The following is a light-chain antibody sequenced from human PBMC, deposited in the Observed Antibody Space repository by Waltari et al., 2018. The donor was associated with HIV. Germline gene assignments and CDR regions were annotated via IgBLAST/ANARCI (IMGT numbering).Light chain of an antibody. CDR1: DSIIRAGYD. CDR2: DNN. Sequence: QSVLTQPPSVSGAPGQRVTISCTASDSIIRAGYDVHWYQHLPGTAPKLLIYDNNNRPSGVPDRFSGSKSGTSASLAITGLQAEDEADYYCQSYDSSHWVFGGGTKLTVL. V-gene: IGLV1-40*01. J-gene: IGLJ3*02. CDR3: QSYDSSHWV.